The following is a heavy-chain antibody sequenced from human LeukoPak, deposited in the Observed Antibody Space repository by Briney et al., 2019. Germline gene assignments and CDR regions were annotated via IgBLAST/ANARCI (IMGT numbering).Heavy chain of an antibody. CDR1: GGSISSGGYS. J-gene: IGHJ3*02. Sequence: PSETLSLTCAVSGGSISSGGYSWRWIRQPPGKGLEWIEYICHSGSTYYNPSLKSRVTISVDRSKNQFSLKLGSVTAADTAVYYCARAMGRYCSGGSCYSGVWAFDIWGQGTMVTVSS. CDR3: ARAMGRYCSGGSCYSGVWAFDI. CDR2: ICHSGST. V-gene: IGHV4-30-2*01. D-gene: IGHD2-15*01.